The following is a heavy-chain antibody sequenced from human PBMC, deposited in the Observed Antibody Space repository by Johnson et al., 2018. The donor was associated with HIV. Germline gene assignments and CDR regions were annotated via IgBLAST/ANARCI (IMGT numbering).Heavy chain of an antibody. D-gene: IGHD1-14*01. J-gene: IGHJ3*01. V-gene: IGHV3-9*01. CDR2: LSWNSANI. Sequence: VQLVESGGGVVQPGGSLRLSCVGPGFPFSTNWMHWVRQAPGQGLAWVSGLSWNSANIGHADSVKGRFTISRDNAKSSLYLQMNSLRPEDTALYYCAKDDRISSWGQGTMVIVSS. CDR3: AKDDRISS. CDR1: GFPFSTNW.